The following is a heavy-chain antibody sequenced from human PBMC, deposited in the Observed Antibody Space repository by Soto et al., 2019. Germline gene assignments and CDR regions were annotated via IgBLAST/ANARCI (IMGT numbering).Heavy chain of an antibody. D-gene: IGHD1-26*01. Sequence: GESLKISCKGSGYSFTSYWIGWVRQMPGKGLEWMGIIYPGDSDTRYSPSFQGQVTISADKSISTAYLQWSSLKASDTAMYYCARCTKRSVGASCYFDYWGQGTLVTVSS. V-gene: IGHV5-51*01. CDR2: IYPGDSDT. CDR3: ARCTKRSVGASCYFDY. CDR1: GYSFTSYW. J-gene: IGHJ4*02.